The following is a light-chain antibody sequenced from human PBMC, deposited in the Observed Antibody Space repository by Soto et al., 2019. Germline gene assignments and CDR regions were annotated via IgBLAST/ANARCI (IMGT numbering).Light chain of an antibody. Sequence: QSALTQPRSVSESPGQSVTVSCTGTSRDVAVYSYVSCFQQHPGKAPQRLIYDVTQRASGVPDRFSGSKSGNTAALTISGLQAEDEAEYFCSSYAGSYTWIFGSGTKLTVL. CDR1: SRDVAVYSY. CDR3: SSYAGSYTWI. J-gene: IGLJ1*01. V-gene: IGLV2-11*01. CDR2: DVT.